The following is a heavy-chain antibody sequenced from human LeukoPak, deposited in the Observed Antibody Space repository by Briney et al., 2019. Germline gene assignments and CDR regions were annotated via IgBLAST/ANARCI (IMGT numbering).Heavy chain of an antibody. J-gene: IGHJ4*02. CDR2: INHSGST. D-gene: IGHD3-3*01. Sequence: SETLSLTCAVYGGSFSGYYWSWIRQPPGKGLEWIGEINHSGSTNYNPSLKSRVTISVDTSKNQFSLKLSSVTAADTAVYYCARGHEATYYDFWSGYYFDYWGQGTLVTVSS. CDR3: ARGHEATYYDFWSGYYFDY. V-gene: IGHV4-34*01. CDR1: GGSFSGYY.